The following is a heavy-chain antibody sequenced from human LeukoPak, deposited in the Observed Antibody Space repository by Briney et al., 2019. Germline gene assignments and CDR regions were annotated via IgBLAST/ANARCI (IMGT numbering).Heavy chain of an antibody. CDR3: AGALLRLNWFDP. Sequence: PGGSLRLSCAASGFTFSSYEMNWVRQAPGKGLEWVSYISSSGSTIYYADSVKGRFTISRDNAKNSLYLQMNSLRAEDTAVYYCAGALLRLNWFDPWGQGTLVTVSS. D-gene: IGHD2/OR15-2a*01. J-gene: IGHJ5*02. V-gene: IGHV3-48*03. CDR2: ISSSGSTI. CDR1: GFTFSSYE.